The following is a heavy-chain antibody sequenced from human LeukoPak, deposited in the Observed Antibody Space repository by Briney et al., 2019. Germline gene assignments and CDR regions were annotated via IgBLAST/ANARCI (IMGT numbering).Heavy chain of an antibody. V-gene: IGHV4-59*01. CDR2: IYYSGSI. CDR3: ARENPSGYYNRPIDY. J-gene: IGHJ4*02. Sequence: SETLSLTCTVSGASISSYYWSWIRQPSGEGLEWIGDIYYSGSIKYNPSLKSRATMSVDTSKNQFSLKLSSVTAADTATYYCARENPSGYYNRPIDYWGQGTLVTVSS. D-gene: IGHD3-22*01. CDR1: GASISSYY.